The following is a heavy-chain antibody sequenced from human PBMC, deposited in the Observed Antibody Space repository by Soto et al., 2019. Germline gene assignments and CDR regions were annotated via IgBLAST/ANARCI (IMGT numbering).Heavy chain of an antibody. CDR3: ARQTKSLVPRGQFDF. CDR1: GGSISSSSYY. V-gene: IGHV4-39*01. J-gene: IGHJ4*02. Sequence: QLQLQESGPGLVKPSETLSLTCTVSGGSISSSSYYWGWIRQPPGKGLEWMGSIYYSGTTYYNSSLKSRLTISVDTSKNQFSLKLSSVTAADTAVYYCARQTKSLVPRGQFDFWGQGSLVTVSS. D-gene: IGHD6-19*01. CDR2: IYYSGTT.